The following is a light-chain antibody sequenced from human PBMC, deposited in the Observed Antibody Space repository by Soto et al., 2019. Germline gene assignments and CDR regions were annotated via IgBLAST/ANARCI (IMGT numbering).Light chain of an antibody. CDR2: GTS. J-gene: IGKJ1*01. V-gene: IGKV3-20*01. Sequence: EIVLTQSPGTLSLSPGERATLSCRASQSIDSTYLAWYQQKPGQAPRLLIYGTSNRATGIPDRLSGSASGTDFAHNFSRLEPEDFAVYCCQQDGSAPETFGQGTNVEIK. CDR3: QQDGSAPET. CDR1: QSIDSTY.